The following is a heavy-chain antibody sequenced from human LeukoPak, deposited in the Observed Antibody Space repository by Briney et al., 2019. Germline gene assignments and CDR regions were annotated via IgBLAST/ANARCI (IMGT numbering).Heavy chain of an antibody. V-gene: IGHV1-8*01. J-gene: IGHJ4*02. D-gene: IGHD2-2*01. CDR3: ARWVVPAATFDY. CDR1: GYTFTSYD. CDR2: MNPNSGNT. Sequence: ASVKVSCKASGYTFTSYDINWVRQATGQGLVWMGWMNPNSGNTGYAQKFQGRVTMTRNTSISTAYMELSSLRSEDTAVYYCARWVVPAATFDYWGQGTLVTVSS.